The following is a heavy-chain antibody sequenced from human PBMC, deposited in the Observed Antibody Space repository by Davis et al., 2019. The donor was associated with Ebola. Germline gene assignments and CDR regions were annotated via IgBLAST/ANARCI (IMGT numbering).Heavy chain of an antibody. J-gene: IGHJ4*02. CDR1: GYTFTSYG. Sequence: ASVKVSCKASGYTFTSYGINWVRQATGQGLEWTGWMNPNSGNTGYAQKFQGRVTMTRENSMSTAYMELSSLRSEDTAVYFCARGGVAYSDLDYWGQGTLVAVSS. V-gene: IGHV1-8*02. D-gene: IGHD2-21*01. CDR2: MNPNSGNT. CDR3: ARGGVAYSDLDY.